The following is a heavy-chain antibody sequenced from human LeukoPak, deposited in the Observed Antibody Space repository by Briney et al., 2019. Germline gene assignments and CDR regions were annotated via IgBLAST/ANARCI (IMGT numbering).Heavy chain of an antibody. V-gene: IGHV4-31*03. Sequence: SETLSLTCTVSGDSINRDGPYWGWIRQHPGKGLEWIGYIYFTGNTYYNSSLKSRLTISFEPSNIQFSLRLSSVTAADTAIYYCARLKTGYYFDSWGQGTLVTVSA. D-gene: IGHD3-9*01. CDR1: GDSINRDGPY. J-gene: IGHJ4*02. CDR2: IYFTGNT. CDR3: ARLKTGYYFDS.